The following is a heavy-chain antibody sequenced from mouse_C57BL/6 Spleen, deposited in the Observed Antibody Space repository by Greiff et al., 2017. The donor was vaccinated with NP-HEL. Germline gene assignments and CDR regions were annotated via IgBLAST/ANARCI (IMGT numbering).Heavy chain of an antibody. CDR1: GYTFTSYW. CDR3: ARGGAQAGYWYFDV. D-gene: IGHD3-2*02. CDR2: IYPSDSET. Sequence: QVHVKQPGAELVRPGSSVKLSCKASGYTFTSYWMDWVKQRPGQGLEWIGNIYPSDSETHYNQKFKDKATLTVDKSSSTAYMQLSSLTSEDSAVYYCARGGAQAGYWYFDVWGTGTTVTVSS. V-gene: IGHV1-61*01. J-gene: IGHJ1*03.